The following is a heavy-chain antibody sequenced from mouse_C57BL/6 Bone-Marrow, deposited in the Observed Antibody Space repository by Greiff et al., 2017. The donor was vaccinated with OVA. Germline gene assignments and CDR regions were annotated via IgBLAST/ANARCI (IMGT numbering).Heavy chain of an antibody. CDR1: GYTFTSYW. V-gene: IGHV1-52*01. CDR3: ALDYDYAMDY. D-gene: IGHD2-4*01. J-gene: IGHJ4*01. Sequence: VQLQQSGPELVKPGSSVKLSCKASGYTFTSYWMHWVKQRPIQGLEWIGNIDPSDSETHYNQKFKDKATLTVDKSSSTAYMQLSSLTSEDSAVYYCALDYDYAMDYWGQGTSVTVSS. CDR2: IDPSDSET.